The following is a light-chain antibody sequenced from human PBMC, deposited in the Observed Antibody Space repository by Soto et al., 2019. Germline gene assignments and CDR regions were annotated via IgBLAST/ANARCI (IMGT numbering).Light chain of an antibody. CDR1: QSVRNN. CDR2: CAS. J-gene: IGKJ5*01. Sequence: EIMMTQSPATLSVSPGERATLSCRASQSVRNNLAWYQQRRGQPPRLLIYCASTRATGVPARFSGSGSGTDFILIISILQSEDSALYYCQQYNNWPPITFGQGTRLEIK. CDR3: QQYNNWPPIT. V-gene: IGKV3-15*01.